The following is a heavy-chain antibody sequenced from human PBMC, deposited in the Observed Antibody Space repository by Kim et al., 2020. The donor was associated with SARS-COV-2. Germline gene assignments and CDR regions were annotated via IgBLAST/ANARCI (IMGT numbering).Heavy chain of an antibody. V-gene: IGHV4-59*01. CDR3: ARIWISGTTELVDY. D-gene: IGHD1-7*01. J-gene: IGHJ4*02. CDR2: IYYTGGT. Sequence: SETLSLTCTVSGDSISNCWYSWFRQPPGRGLEWIGYIYYTGGTTYNPSLGGRVTISLDTSKNQFSLNLASVTAAGTAVYYCARIWISGTTELVDYWGQGTLVTVSS. CDR1: GDSISNCW.